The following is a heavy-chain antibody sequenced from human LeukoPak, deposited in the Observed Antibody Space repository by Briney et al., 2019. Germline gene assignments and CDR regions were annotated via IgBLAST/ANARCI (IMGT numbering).Heavy chain of an antibody. CDR3: ARHLGEVTTFDY. Sequence: GGSLRLSCAASGFTFSSYSMNWVRQAPGKGLEWVSSISSSSSYIYYADSVKGRFTISRDNAKNSLYLQMDSLRAEDTAMYYCARHLGEVTTFDYWGQGTLVTVSS. CDR2: ISSSSSYI. V-gene: IGHV3-21*04. D-gene: IGHD4-17*01. CDR1: GFTFSSYS. J-gene: IGHJ4*02.